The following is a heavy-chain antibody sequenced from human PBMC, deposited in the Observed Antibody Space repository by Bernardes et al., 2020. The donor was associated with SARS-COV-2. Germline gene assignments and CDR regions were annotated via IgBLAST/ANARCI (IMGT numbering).Heavy chain of an antibody. CDR1: GFTFSSYG. CDR3: ARDQLQWLQYWSFDS. D-gene: IGHD5-12*01. V-gene: IGHV3-33*01. Sequence: GGSLRLSCAASGFTFSSYGMHWVRQAPGKGLEWVAVIWYDGSNKYYADSVKGRFTISRDNSKNSLYLQMNSLRAEDTGVYYCARDQLQWLQYWSFDSWGQGALVTVSS. J-gene: IGHJ4*02. CDR2: IWYDGSNK.